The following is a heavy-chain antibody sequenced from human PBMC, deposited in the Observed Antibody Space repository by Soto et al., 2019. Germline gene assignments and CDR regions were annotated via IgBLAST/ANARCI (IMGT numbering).Heavy chain of an antibody. J-gene: IGHJ4*02. CDR2: ILYDGSKT. D-gene: IGHD2-15*01. Sequence: QVHLVESGGGVVQPGRSLRLSCAASGFSFTNYIMYWVRQAPGKGLEWVAAILYDGSKTYYADSVKGRFTISRDSSKNTLYLQMNSLSAEDTAVYYCAVVGADIWGQGTLVTVSS. CDR1: GFSFTNYI. V-gene: IGHV3-30-3*01. CDR3: AVVGADI.